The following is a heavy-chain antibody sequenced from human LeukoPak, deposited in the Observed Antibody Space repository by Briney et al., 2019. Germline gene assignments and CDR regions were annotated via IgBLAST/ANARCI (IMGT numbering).Heavy chain of an antibody. D-gene: IGHD1-26*01. Sequence: GGSLRLSCAASGFTFRSYAMSWVRQAPGKGLEWVSAISGSGGSTYYAESERGRYTISRDNSKNTLYLQMNSLRAEDTSVYYCARERVGSDYYGLDVWGQGTTVTVSS. CDR1: GFTFRSYA. CDR3: ARERVGSDYYGLDV. J-gene: IGHJ6*02. CDR2: ISGSGGST. V-gene: IGHV3-23*01.